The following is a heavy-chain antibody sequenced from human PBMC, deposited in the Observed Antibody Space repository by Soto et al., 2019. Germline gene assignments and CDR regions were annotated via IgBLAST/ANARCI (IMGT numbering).Heavy chain of an antibody. V-gene: IGHV1-18*01. CDR3: ARLGRGVLRYFEGKGNWFDP. J-gene: IGHJ5*02. CDR1: GYTFTSYG. Sequence: ASVKVSCKASGYTFTSYGISWVRQAPGQGLEWMGWISAYNGNTNYAQKLQGRVTMTTDTSTSTAYMELRSLRSDDTAVYYCARLGRGVLRYFEGKGNWFDPWGQGTLVTVSS. CDR2: ISAYNGNT. D-gene: IGHD3-9*01.